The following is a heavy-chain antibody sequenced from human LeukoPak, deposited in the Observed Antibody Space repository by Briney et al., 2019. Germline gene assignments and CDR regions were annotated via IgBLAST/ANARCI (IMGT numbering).Heavy chain of an antibody. CDR3: ARYYYDSSGYYYGYFDY. V-gene: IGHV4-61*10. J-gene: IGHJ4*02. D-gene: IGHD3-22*01. Sequence: SETLSLTCTVSGGSISSGSDYWSWIRQPAGKGLEWIGYIYYSGSTNYNPSLKSRVTISVDTSKNQFSLKLSSVTAADTAVYYCARYYYDSSGYYYGYFDYWGQGTLVTVSS. CDR2: IYYSGST. CDR1: GGSISSGSDY.